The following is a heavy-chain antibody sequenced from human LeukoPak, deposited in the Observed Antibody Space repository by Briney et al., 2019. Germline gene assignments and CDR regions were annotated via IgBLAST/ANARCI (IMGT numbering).Heavy chain of an antibody. CDR1: GGSFTGYY. CDR2: INHSGST. Sequence: PSQTLSLTSAVYGGSFTGYYSTWIRQPPGKGLEWIGEINHSGSTNYNPSLKRRVTISVDTSKNQFSLKLSSVTAADTAVYYCARGKGSGWTFDYWGQGTLVTVSS. J-gene: IGHJ4*02. CDR3: ARGKGSGWTFDY. D-gene: IGHD6-19*01. V-gene: IGHV4-34*01.